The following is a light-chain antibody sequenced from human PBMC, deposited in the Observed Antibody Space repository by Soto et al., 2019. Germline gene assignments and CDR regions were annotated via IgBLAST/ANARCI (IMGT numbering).Light chain of an antibody. CDR3: QQRDNWPFT. Sequence: EIVLTQSPATLSLSPGERATLSCRASQSVGSYLAWFQQRPGQAPRLVIHDASKRATGIPARFSGSGSGTDFSLTISGREPEDVAVYYCQQRDNWPFTFGPGTTVDIK. CDR1: QSVGSY. CDR2: DAS. V-gene: IGKV3-11*01. J-gene: IGKJ3*01.